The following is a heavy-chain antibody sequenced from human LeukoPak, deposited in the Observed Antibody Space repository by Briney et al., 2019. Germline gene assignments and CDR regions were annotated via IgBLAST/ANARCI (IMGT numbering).Heavy chain of an antibody. J-gene: IGHJ4*02. CDR2: INHSGST. D-gene: IGHD3-10*01. CDR1: GGSFNGYY. Sequence: SETLSLTCAVYGGSFNGYYWSWIRQPPGKGLEWIGEINHSGSTNYNPSLKSRVTISVDTSKNQFSLKLSSVTAADTAVYYCARALWGYYGSGRAFDYWGQGTLVTVSS. V-gene: IGHV4-34*01. CDR3: ARALWGYYGSGRAFDY.